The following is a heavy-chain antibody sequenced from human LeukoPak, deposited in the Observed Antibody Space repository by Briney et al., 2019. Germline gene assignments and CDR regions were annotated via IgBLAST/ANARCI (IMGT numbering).Heavy chain of an antibody. CDR3: ASFNSGSDAFDV. Sequence: GSSVKVSCKASGGTFSSYDISWVRQAPGQGLEWMGRIIPIFGTANYAQKLQGRVTITTDESTSTAYMELSSLRSEDTAVYYCASFNSGSDAFDVWGQGTMVTVSS. CDR2: IIPIFGTA. J-gene: IGHJ3*01. V-gene: IGHV1-69*05. D-gene: IGHD1-26*01. CDR1: GGTFSSYD.